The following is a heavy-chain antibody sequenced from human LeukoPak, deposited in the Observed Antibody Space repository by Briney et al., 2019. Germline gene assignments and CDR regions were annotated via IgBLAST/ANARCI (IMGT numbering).Heavy chain of an antibody. Sequence: PSETLSLTCGVSGSSISNTNWWSWVRPPPGEGLEWIGEISLTGLTHYNPSLERRVTASLNKSKNQLSLNLTSVTAADTAVYYCSRENGAFSPFGYWGQGTLVTVLS. CDR1: GSSISNTNW. CDR3: SRENGAFSPFGY. V-gene: IGHV4-4*02. CDR2: ISLTGLT. J-gene: IGHJ4*02. D-gene: IGHD2-8*01.